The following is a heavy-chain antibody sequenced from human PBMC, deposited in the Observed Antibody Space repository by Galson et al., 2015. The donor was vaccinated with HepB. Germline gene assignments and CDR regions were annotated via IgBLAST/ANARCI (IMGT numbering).Heavy chain of an antibody. CDR1: GGTFSNFA. J-gene: IGHJ4*02. Sequence: SVKVSCKASGGTFSNFAIHWVRQAPGQGLEWMGGIMPMFGASNFPQKFQERVTLIADESPGVVYMELSSLRAEDTAVYYCAKGGANWNYHDYWGQGILVTVSS. V-gene: IGHV1-69*13. D-gene: IGHD4/OR15-4a*01. CDR3: AKGGANWNYHDY. CDR2: IMPMFGAS.